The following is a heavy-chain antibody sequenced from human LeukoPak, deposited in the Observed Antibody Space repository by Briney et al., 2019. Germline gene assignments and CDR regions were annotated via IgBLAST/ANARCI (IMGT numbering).Heavy chain of an antibody. D-gene: IGHD3-9*01. CDR1: GFTVSSNY. CDR2: IYSGGST. J-gene: IGHJ6*02. V-gene: IGHV3-53*04. Sequence: GGSLRLSCAASGFTVSSNYMSWVRQAPGKGLEWVSVIYSGGSTYYADSVKGRFTISRHNSENTLYLQMNSLRAEDTAVYYCARANYDILTGYPYYYYYGMDVWGQGTTVTVSS. CDR3: ARANYDILTGYPYYYYYGMDV.